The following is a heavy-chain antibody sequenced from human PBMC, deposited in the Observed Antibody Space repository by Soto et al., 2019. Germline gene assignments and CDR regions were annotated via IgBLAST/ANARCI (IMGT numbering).Heavy chain of an antibody. CDR1: GGSISSSSYY. J-gene: IGHJ5*02. Sequence: ASETLSLTDTVSGGSISSSSYYWVWIRQPPGKGLEWIGSIYYSGTTYYNPSLKSRVTISVDTSKNQFSLKLRSVTAADTAVYYCARQSPDYLGSVGWFDPWGQGTLVTVSS. CDR3: ARQSPDYLGSVGWFDP. CDR2: IYYSGTT. D-gene: IGHD1-26*01. V-gene: IGHV4-39*01.